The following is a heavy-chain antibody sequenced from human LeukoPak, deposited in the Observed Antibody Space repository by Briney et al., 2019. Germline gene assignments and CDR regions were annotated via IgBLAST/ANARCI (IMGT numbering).Heavy chain of an antibody. V-gene: IGHV3-48*01. CDR3: ARASRLRGYTGYDSDY. CDR1: GFTFSSYS. D-gene: IGHD5-12*01. Sequence: DPGGSLRLSCAASGFTFSSYSMNWVRQAPGKGLEWVSYISSSSSTIYYADSVKGRFTISRDNAKNSLYLQMNSLRAEDTAVFYCARASRLRGYTGYDSDYWGQGTLVTVSS. J-gene: IGHJ4*02. CDR2: ISSSSSTI.